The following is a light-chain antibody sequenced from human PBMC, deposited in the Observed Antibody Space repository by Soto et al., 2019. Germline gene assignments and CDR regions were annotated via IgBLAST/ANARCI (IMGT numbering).Light chain of an antibody. CDR2: GAS. V-gene: IGKV3-15*01. J-gene: IGKJ1*01. CDR1: QSVSSN. Sequence: EIVMTQSPATLSVSPGERATLSCRASQSVSSNLAWYQQKPGQAPRLLIYGASTRATGIPARFSGSGSGTXXXXXXXFLLSEDFAVYYCQQYNNWPRGTFGQGTKVDIK. CDR3: QQYNNWPRGT.